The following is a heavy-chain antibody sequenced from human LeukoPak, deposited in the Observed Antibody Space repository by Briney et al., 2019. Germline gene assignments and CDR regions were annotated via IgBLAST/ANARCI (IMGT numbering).Heavy chain of an antibody. CDR3: AKGPAAMYYYGMDV. V-gene: IGHV3-30*18. J-gene: IGHJ6*02. Sequence: GGSLRLSCAASGFTFSSYGMHWVRQAPGKGLEWVAVISYDGSNKYYADSVKGRFTISRDNPKNTLYLQMNSLRAEDTAVYSCAKGPAAMYYYGMDVWGQGTTVTVSS. CDR2: ISYDGSNK. CDR1: GFTFSSYG. D-gene: IGHD2-2*01.